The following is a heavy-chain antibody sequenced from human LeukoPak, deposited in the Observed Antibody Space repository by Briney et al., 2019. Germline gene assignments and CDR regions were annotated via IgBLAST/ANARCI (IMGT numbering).Heavy chain of an antibody. V-gene: IGHV1-18*01. D-gene: IGHD1-26*01. J-gene: IGHJ5*02. CDR3: ARDVAAIVGVTAWFDP. CDR1: GGTFSSYA. CDR2: ISVDNGNT. Sequence: HGASVKVSCKASGGTFSSYAISWMRQAPGQGLEWMGWISVDNGNTNYAQKFQGRVTMTTDTSTNTVYMELRSLRFDDSAVYYCARDVAAIVGVTAWFDPWGQGTLVTVSS.